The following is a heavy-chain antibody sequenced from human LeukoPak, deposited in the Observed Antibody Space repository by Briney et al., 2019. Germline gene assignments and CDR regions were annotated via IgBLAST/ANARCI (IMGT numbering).Heavy chain of an antibody. Sequence: PGGSLRLSCAASGFTFSSYDMHWVRQATGKGLEWVSAIGTAGDTYYPGSVKGRFTISRENAKNSLYLQMNSLRAGDTAVYYCAGSGSFYHPWAPDYYGMDVWGQGTTVTVSS. CDR1: GFTFSSYD. D-gene: IGHD1-1*01. V-gene: IGHV3-13*04. J-gene: IGHJ6*02. CDR2: IGTAGDT. CDR3: AGSGSFYHPWAPDYYGMDV.